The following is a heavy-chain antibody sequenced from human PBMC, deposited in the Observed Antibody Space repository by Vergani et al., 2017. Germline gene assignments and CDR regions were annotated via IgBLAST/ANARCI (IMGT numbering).Heavy chain of an antibody. Sequence: QVQLVQSGAEVKKPGSSVKVSCKASGGTFSSYTISWVRQAPGQGLEWMGRIIPILGIANYAQKFQGRVTITADKSTSTAYMELSSLRSEDTAVYYCARGAEGGSYADYWGQGTLVTVSS. V-gene: IGHV1-69*02. D-gene: IGHD1-26*01. CDR3: ARGAEGGSYADY. CDR2: IIPILGIA. J-gene: IGHJ4*02. CDR1: GGTFSSYT.